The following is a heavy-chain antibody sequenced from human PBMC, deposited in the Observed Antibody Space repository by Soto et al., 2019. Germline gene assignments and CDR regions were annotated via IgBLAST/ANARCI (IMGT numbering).Heavy chain of an antibody. V-gene: IGHV4-4*02. D-gene: IGHD6-25*01. J-gene: IGHJ6*02. CDR3: ARQRAGYYNGMDV. CDR1: GGSISNSNW. Sequence: SETLFLTCAVSGGSISNSNWWSWVRQPPGKGLEWIGEIFHTGSTNYNPSLKSRVTISVDKLKNQFSLKLNSVTAADTAVYYCARQRAGYYNGMDVWGQGTTVTVSS. CDR2: IFHTGST.